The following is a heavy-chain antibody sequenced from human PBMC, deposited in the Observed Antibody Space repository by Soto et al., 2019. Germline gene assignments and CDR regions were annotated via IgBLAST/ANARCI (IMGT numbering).Heavy chain of an antibody. V-gene: IGHV4-39*01. CDR1: GGSISSSSYY. D-gene: IGHD3-10*01. J-gene: IGHJ4*02. CDR3: ARLHVWGQYYYGSGSSDTRTDY. CDR2: IYYSGST. Sequence: PSETLSLTCTVSGGSISSSSYYWGWIRQPPGKGLEWIGSIYYSGSTYYNPSLKSRVTISVDTSKNQFSLKLSSVTAADTAVYYCARLHVWGQYYYGSGSSDTRTDYWGQGTLVTVSS.